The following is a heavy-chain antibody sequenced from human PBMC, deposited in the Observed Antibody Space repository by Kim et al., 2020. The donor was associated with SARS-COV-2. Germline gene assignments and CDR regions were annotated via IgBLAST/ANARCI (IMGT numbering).Heavy chain of an antibody. V-gene: IGHV3-74*01. CDR3: ARGSFQQGFDP. J-gene: IGHJ5*02. D-gene: IGHD6-13*01. CDR1: GFTFSSYW. CDR2: IKGDGSDT. Sequence: GGSLRLSCEASGFTFSSYWMNWVRQGPGEGLVWVSRIKGDGSDTHYADFVKGRFTISRDNAKNTLHLQLNSLGVEDTATYYCARGSFQQGFDPWGQGTLVTVSS.